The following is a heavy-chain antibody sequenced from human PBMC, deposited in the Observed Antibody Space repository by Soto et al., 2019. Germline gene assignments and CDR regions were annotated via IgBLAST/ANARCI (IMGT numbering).Heavy chain of an antibody. D-gene: IGHD3-16*01. CDR1: GFTFSSYW. Sequence: GGSLRLSCAASGFTFSSYWMSWVRQAPGKGLEWVANIKQDGSEKYYVDSVKGRFTISRDNAKNSLYLQMNSLRAEDTAVYYCARDISNDYIWGSQARGAFDIWGQGTMVTVSS. CDR2: IKQDGSEK. CDR3: ARDISNDYIWGSQARGAFDI. J-gene: IGHJ3*02. V-gene: IGHV3-7*01.